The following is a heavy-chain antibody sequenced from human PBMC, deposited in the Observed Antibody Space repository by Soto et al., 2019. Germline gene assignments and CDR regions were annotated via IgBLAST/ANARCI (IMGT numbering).Heavy chain of an antibody. CDR1: GYTFTCYY. J-gene: IGHJ3*02. Sequence: GASVKVSCKSSGYTFTCYYMNWVRQAPGQGLEWMGWINPNSGGTNYAQKFQGWVTMTRDTSISTAYMELSRLRSDDTAVYYCARVYKYCSGGSCPDAFDIWGQGTMVTVSS. V-gene: IGHV1-2*04. D-gene: IGHD2-15*01. CDR3: ARVYKYCSGGSCPDAFDI. CDR2: INPNSGGT.